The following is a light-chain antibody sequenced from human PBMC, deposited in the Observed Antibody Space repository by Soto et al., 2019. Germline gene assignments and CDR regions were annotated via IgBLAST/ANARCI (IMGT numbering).Light chain of an antibody. V-gene: IGKV1-39*01. Sequence: DIQMTQSPSPLSASVRDSVYITCRTSQSISRYLNWYQAKPGKAPKLLIYEASSLESGVPSRFSGSGSGTDFTLTISSLQPEDSATYYCQQSYRTPPFNFGPGTRGDI. J-gene: IGKJ3*01. CDR3: QQSYRTPPFN. CDR1: QSISRY. CDR2: EAS.